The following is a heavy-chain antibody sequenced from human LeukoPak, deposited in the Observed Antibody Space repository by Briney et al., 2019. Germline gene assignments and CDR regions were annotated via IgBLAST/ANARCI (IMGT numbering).Heavy chain of an antibody. CDR1: GYTLTSYD. D-gene: IGHD1-1*01. V-gene: IGHV1-8*01. Sequence: ASVKVSCKASGYTLTSYDINWVRQATGQGLEWMGWMNPNSGNTGYAQKFQGRITITRNTSISTAYMEMSRLRSEDTAVYYCARYNWNGPPENSFDYWGQGTLVTVSS. J-gene: IGHJ4*02. CDR2: MNPNSGNT. CDR3: ARYNWNGPPENSFDY.